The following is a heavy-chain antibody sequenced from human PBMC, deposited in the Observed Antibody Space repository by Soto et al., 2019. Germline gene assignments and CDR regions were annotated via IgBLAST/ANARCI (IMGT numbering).Heavy chain of an antibody. Sequence: ASVKVSCKASGYTFTGYYMHWVRQVPGQGLEWMGWINPNSGGTNYAQKFQGWVTMTRDTSISTAYMELSRLRSDDTAVYYCAREGIPIYNSGSYYETYYYYGMDVWGQGTTVTVSS. J-gene: IGHJ6*02. CDR3: AREGIPIYNSGSYYETYYYYGMDV. D-gene: IGHD1-26*01. V-gene: IGHV1-2*04. CDR2: INPNSGGT. CDR1: GYTFTGYY.